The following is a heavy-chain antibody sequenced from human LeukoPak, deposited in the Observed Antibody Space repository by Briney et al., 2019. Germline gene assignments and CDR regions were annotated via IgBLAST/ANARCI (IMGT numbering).Heavy chain of an antibody. CDR3: ARDIEVWSSSGWYGPSYFDY. Sequence: GGSLRLSCTASGFNFSTYWMTWVRQATGKGLEWVSAIGAGADTYYPDSVKGRFTISRENAKNSLYLQMNSLRAGDTGVYYCARDIEVWSSSGWYGPSYFDYWGQGTLVTVSS. CDR1: GFNFSTYW. V-gene: IGHV3-13*01. CDR2: IGAGADT. J-gene: IGHJ4*02. D-gene: IGHD6-19*01.